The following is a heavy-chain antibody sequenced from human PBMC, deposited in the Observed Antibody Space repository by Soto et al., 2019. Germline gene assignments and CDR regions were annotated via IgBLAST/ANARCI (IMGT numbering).Heavy chain of an antibody. CDR1: GYTFTSYG. CDR3: ARGMYYYDSSGDAV. J-gene: IGHJ6*02. V-gene: IGHV1-18*01. D-gene: IGHD3-22*01. Sequence: GASVKVSCKASGYTFTSYGISWVRQAPGQGLEWMGWISAYNGNTNYAQKLQGRVTMTTDTSTSTAYMELRSLRSDDTAVYYCARGMYYYDSSGDAVWGQGTTVTFSS. CDR2: ISAYNGNT.